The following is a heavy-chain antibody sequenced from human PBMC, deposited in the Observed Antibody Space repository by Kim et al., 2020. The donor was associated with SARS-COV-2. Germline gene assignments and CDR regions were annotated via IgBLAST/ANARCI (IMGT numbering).Heavy chain of an antibody. D-gene: IGHD6-19*01. Sequence: GGSLRLSCAASGFTFDDYAMHWVRQAPGKGLEWVSGISWNSGSIGYADSVKGRFTISRDNAKNSLYLQMNSLRAEDTALYYCAKDLAVAVDYWGQGTLVTVSS. CDR2: ISWNSGSI. J-gene: IGHJ4*02. CDR1: GFTFDDYA. CDR3: AKDLAVAVDY. V-gene: IGHV3-9*01.